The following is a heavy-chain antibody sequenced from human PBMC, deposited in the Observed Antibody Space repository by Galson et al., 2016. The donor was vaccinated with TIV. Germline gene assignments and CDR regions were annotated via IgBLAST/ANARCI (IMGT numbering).Heavy chain of an antibody. CDR2: IYPGNYHT. D-gene: IGHD3-22*01. V-gene: IGHV5-51*01. Sequence: QSGAEVKKAGESLKISCRGSGYPFSGYYIGWVRQVPGKGLEWMGIIYPGNYHTAYSPSFEGQVTISADKSTTTAYLQWNSLKASDTAMYYCARHDSSAFSNWYFNLWGRGTLVTVSS. CDR1: GYPFSGYY. J-gene: IGHJ2*01. CDR3: ARHDSSAFSNWYFNL.